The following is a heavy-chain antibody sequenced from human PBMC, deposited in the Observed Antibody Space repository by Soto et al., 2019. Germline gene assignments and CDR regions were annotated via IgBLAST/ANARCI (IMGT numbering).Heavy chain of an antibody. CDR1: GFSFRTYA. V-gene: IGHV3-23*01. Sequence: GGSLRLSCAASGFSFRTYAMSWVRQAPGQGLEWVSVISDTGDDTYYADSVKGRFTISRDSSRNTLYLRMNSLRAEDTAVYYCAPYVRGPTFYFDSWGQGTLVTVSS. D-gene: IGHD3-10*02. J-gene: IGHJ4*02. CDR3: APYVRGPTFYFDS. CDR2: ISDTGDDT.